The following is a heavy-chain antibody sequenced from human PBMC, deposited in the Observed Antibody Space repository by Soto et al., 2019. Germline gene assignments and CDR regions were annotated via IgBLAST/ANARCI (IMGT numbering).Heavy chain of an antibody. CDR1: GGSISSGDYY. CDR3: ARGVQLWSPHDY. V-gene: IGHV4-30-4*01. J-gene: IGHJ4*02. D-gene: IGHD5-18*01. CDR2: IYYSGST. Sequence: SETLSLTCTVSGGSISSGDYYWSWIRQPPGKGLEWIGYIYYSGSTYYNPSLKSRVYISVDTSKNQFSLKLSSVTAADTAVYYCARGVQLWSPHDYWGQGTLVTVSS.